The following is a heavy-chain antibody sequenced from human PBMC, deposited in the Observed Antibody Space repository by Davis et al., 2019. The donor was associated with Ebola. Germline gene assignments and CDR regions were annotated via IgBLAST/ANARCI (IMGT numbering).Heavy chain of an antibody. CDR1: AFTFSTYT. Sequence: PGGSLRLSCAASAFTFSTYTMNWVRQAPGKGLEWVSSITSNGYIYYADSVKGRFTISRDNAKNSLYLQMNSLRAEDTAVYYCASLHGVGDTYFDYWGQGTLVTVSS. CDR3: ASLHGVGDTYFDY. D-gene: IGHD3-3*01. J-gene: IGHJ4*02. V-gene: IGHV3-21*01. CDR2: ITSNGYI.